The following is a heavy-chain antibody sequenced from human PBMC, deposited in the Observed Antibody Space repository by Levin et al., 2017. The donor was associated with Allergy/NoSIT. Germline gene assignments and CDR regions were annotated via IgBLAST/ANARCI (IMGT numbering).Heavy chain of an antibody. CDR3: ARRGTRDYYYYMDV. CDR1: GYSFTSYW. CDR2: IYPGDSDT. Sequence: KVSCQGSGYSFTSYWIGWVRQMPGKGLEWMGIIYPGDSDTRYSPSFQGQVTISADKSISTAYLQWSSLKASDTAIYYWARRGTRDYYYYMDVWGKGTTVTVSS. J-gene: IGHJ6*03. V-gene: IGHV5-51*01. D-gene: IGHD1-1*01.